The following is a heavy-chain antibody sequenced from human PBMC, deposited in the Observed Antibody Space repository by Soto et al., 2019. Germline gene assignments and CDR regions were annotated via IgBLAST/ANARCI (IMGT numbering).Heavy chain of an antibody. D-gene: IGHD1-1*01. Sequence: QVHLVQSGAEVKKPGASVKVSCKGSGYGFTTYGITWVRQAPGQGLEWMAWISAHNGNTNYAQKLQGRVTVTRDTSTTTAYMELRGLGSADTGLYSWARGGYGDSWGQGALVTVSS. CDR3: ARGGYGDS. CDR2: ISAHNGNT. V-gene: IGHV1-18*01. J-gene: IGHJ4*02. CDR1: GYGFTTYG.